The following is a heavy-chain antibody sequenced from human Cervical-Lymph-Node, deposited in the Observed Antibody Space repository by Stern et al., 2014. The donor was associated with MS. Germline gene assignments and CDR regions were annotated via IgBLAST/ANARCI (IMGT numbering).Heavy chain of an antibody. D-gene: IGHD3-9*01. CDR1: GGSISRYY. V-gene: IGHV4-59*01. Sequence: QVQLQESGPGLVKPSETLSLTCTVSGGSISRYYCSWIRQPPGKGLEWLGYNYYRGNTKYNPSLKSRVTIERDTSKNQFSLKLSSVTAADTAVYYCARFRYDILAGPLDPWGQGTLVTVSS. J-gene: IGHJ5*02. CDR2: NYYRGNT. CDR3: ARFRYDILAGPLDP.